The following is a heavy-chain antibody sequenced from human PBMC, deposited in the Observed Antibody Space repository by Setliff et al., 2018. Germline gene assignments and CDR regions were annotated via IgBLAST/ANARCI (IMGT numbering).Heavy chain of an antibody. CDR3: ARYHALFGVTKLGGWLDP. D-gene: IGHD3-3*01. CDR2: ISHSGST. J-gene: IGHJ5*02. CDR1: GSSISNDYY. V-gene: IGHV4-38-2*01. Sequence: TLSLTCGVSGSSISNDYYWGWIRQPPGRGLEWIGIISHSGSTDYNPSLKSRVTISLDKSRNQFSLHLNSVTASDTAVYYCARYHALFGVTKLGGWLDPWGQGTLVTVSS.